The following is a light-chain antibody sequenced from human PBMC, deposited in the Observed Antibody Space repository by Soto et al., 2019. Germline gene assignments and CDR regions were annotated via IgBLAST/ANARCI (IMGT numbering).Light chain of an antibody. V-gene: IGKV3-20*01. CDR1: ESVSRNY. Sequence: EIVLTQSPGTLSLSPGERATLSCRASESVSRNYIAWYQQKPGQAPRLLIFATSNTATGIPDRFGGSGSETEFTLTISGLEPEDSAVYYCQYCGTSRTCGQGTKGDIK. J-gene: IGKJ1*01. CDR2: ATS. CDR3: QYCGTSRT.